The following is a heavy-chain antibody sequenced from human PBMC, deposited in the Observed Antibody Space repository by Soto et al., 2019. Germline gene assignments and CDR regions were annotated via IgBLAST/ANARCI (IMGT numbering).Heavy chain of an antibody. J-gene: IGHJ4*02. V-gene: IGHV4-30-4*01. Sequence: SETLSLTCTVSGGSISSGDYYWSWIRQPPGKGLEWIGYIYYSGSTYYNPSLKSRVPISVDTSKNQFSLKLSPVTAADTAVYYCARAVADYDSSGYLLDYWGQGTLVTVSS. D-gene: IGHD3-22*01. CDR2: IYYSGST. CDR1: GGSISSGDYY. CDR3: ARAVADYDSSGYLLDY.